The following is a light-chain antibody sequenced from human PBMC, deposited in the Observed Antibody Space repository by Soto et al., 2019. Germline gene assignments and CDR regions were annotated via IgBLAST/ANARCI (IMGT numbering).Light chain of an antibody. J-gene: IGKJ4*01. Sequence: DIQMTQSPSSLSASIGDRITITCRASQSISTYLNWYQQKPGKAPRLLIYGASTLQNGVPSRFSGSGSATDYTLTISSLQPEDFETYSCQQSFITPPLTFGGGTKVEMK. V-gene: IGKV1-39*01. CDR2: GAS. CDR3: QQSFITPPLT. CDR1: QSISTY.